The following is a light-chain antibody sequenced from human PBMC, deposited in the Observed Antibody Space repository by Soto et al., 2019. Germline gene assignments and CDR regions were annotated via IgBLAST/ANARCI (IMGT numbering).Light chain of an antibody. CDR2: GNS. V-gene: IGLV1-40*01. Sequence: QSVLTQPPSVSGAPGQRVTISCTGSSSNIGAGYDVHWYQQLPGTAPKLLIYGNSSRPSGVPDRFSGSKSGTSASLAITGLQAEDEADYYCQSSDSSLSGWVFGGGTKLTVL. J-gene: IGLJ3*02. CDR3: QSSDSSLSGWV. CDR1: SSNIGAGYD.